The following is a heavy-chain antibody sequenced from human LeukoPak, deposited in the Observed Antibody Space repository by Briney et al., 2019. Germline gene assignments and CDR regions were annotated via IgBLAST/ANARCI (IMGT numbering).Heavy chain of an antibody. D-gene: IGHD6-13*01. V-gene: IGHV3-23*01. Sequence: GGSLRLSYAASGFTFSSYAMSWVRPAPGNGLEWVSGISDSGGSTYYADSVKGRFTISRDNSKNTLSLQMNSLRAEDTAVYYCARDPVSTSWEVYSDYWGQGTLVTVSS. J-gene: IGHJ4*02. CDR3: ARDPVSTSWEVYSDY. CDR1: GFTFSSYA. CDR2: ISDSGGST.